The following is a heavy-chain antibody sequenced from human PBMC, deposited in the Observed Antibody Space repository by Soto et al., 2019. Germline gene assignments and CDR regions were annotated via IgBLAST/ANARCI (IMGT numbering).Heavy chain of an antibody. V-gene: IGHV3-23*01. CDR2: ISGHGDAT. Sequence: GGSLRLSCAASGFTFDDYAMHWVRQAPGKGLEWVSAISGHGDATFYADSVKGRFTISRDNSKNTLYLHMNSLRAEDTALYYCANSRVSMVRGLIIIPNYWGQGTLVTVSS. J-gene: IGHJ4*02. D-gene: IGHD3-10*01. CDR3: ANSRVSMVRGLIIIPNY. CDR1: GFTFDDYA.